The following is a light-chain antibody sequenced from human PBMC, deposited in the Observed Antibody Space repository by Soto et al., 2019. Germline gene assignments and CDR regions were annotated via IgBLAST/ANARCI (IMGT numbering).Light chain of an antibody. CDR1: SSDVGAYNY. J-gene: IGLJ3*02. CDR2: EVS. V-gene: IGLV2-14*01. Sequence: QSVLTQPASVSGSPGQSITISCTGTSSDVGAYNYVSWYQQHPGKAPKLMISEVSNRPSGVSNRFSGSKSGNTASLTISGLQAEDESDYYCSSFTTNNTWVFGGGTKLTVL. CDR3: SSFTTNNTWV.